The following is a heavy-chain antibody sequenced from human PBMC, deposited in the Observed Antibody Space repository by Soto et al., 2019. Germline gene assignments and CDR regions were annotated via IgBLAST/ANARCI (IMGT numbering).Heavy chain of an antibody. V-gene: IGHV4-59*01. CDR2: IYYSGST. J-gene: IGHJ6*02. CDR3: ARDRVYYYGSGSYGMDV. CDR1: GGSISSYY. Sequence: QVQLQESGPGLVKPSETLSLTCTVSGGSISSYYWSWIRQPPGKGLEWIGYIYYSGSTNYNPSLKSRVTISVDTSKNQFSLKLGSVTAADTAVYYCARDRVYYYGSGSYGMDVWGQGTTVTVSS. D-gene: IGHD3-10*01.